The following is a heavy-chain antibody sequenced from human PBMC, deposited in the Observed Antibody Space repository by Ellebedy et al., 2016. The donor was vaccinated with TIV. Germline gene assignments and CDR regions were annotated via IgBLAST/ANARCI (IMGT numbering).Heavy chain of an antibody. V-gene: IGHV1-46*01. J-gene: IGHJ4*02. CDR2: LDARVGST. Sequence: ASVKVSCKTSGYTFTKYYFHWLRQAPGRGLEWMGVLDARVGSTTYAQSLQGRVTMTADTSTRTIYMELRGLRLEDTAVYYCASVPSAGADFWGQGTLVTVSS. CDR3: ASVPSAGADF. D-gene: IGHD4-17*01. CDR1: GYTFTKYY.